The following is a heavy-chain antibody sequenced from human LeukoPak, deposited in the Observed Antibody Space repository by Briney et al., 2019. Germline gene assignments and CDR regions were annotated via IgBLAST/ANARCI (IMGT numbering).Heavy chain of an antibody. V-gene: IGHV3-74*01. CDR1: GFTLSSYW. J-gene: IGHJ4*02. CDR2: INGDGSNA. D-gene: IGHD1/OR15-1a*01. Sequence: GGSLRLSCAASGFTLSSYWMHWVRQVPGKGLVWVSQINGDGSNAYYADSVKGRFTISRDSAKNTLYLQVNNLRAEDTAVYYCAKQMRDWGQGTLVTVSS. CDR3: AKQMRD.